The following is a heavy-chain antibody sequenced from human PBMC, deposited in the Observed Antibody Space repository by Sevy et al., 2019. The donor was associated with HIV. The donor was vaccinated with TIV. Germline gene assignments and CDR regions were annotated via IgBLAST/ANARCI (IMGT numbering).Heavy chain of an antibody. Sequence: GGSLRLSCAASGLNFSKYSFNWVRQAPEKGLEWISHISRSGTTTYYAESVKGRFTVSRDNAKNSLYLQMSSLRDEDTAVYYCAGDYDFWGGYTALSYYSLSYYYGMDVWGQGTTVTVSS. CDR1: GLNFSKYS. CDR3: AGDYDFWGGYTALSYYSLSYYYGMDV. V-gene: IGHV3-48*02. D-gene: IGHD3-3*01. CDR2: ISRSGTTT. J-gene: IGHJ6*02.